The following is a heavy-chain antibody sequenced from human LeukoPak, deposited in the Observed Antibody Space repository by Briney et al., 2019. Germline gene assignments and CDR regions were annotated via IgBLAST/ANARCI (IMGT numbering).Heavy chain of an antibody. J-gene: IGHJ3*01. D-gene: IGHD3-10*01. Sequence: SETLSLTCTVSGGSISSSSYYWGWLRQPPGRGLEWIGSIYYSGSTNYNPSVESRVTISIDKSKNQFSFILNSVTAADTALYYCARGMWFDTLFSAFDVWGQGTMVSVSS. CDR1: GGSISSSSYY. V-gene: IGHV4-39*07. CDR3: ARGMWFDTLFSAFDV. CDR2: IYYSGST.